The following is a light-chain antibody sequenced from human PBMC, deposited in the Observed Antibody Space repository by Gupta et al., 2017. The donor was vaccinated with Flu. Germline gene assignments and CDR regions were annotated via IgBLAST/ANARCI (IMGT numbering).Light chain of an antibody. CDR1: QNVLYVSNNKSY. CDR2: WAS. Sequence: DIVMTQSPDYLAVSLGERATINCKSSQNVLYVSNNKSYLAWYQQKPGQPPELLINWASSRESGVPDRFSGSGSATDFSLTISSLQAEDVAVYYCQQYYSTPWTFGQGTSVEIK. CDR3: QQYYSTPWT. J-gene: IGKJ1*01. V-gene: IGKV4-1*01.